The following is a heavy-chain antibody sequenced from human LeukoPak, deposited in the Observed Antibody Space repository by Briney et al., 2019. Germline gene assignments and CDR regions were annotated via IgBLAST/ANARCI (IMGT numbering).Heavy chain of an antibody. V-gene: IGHV3-7*01. J-gene: IGHJ4*02. CDR3: ARGGTFVSDY. CDR2: IKVDGSEK. Sequence: TGGSLRLSCAASGFTFSTFWMSWVRQAPGKGLEWVANIKVDGSEKYYVDSMKGRFTVSRDNAKNSLYLQMDSLRAEDTAVYYCARGGTFVSDYWGQGNLVTVSS. CDR1: GFTFSTFW. D-gene: IGHD1-1*01.